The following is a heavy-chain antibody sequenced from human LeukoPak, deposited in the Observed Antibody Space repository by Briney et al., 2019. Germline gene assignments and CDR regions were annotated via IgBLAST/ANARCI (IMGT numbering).Heavy chain of an antibody. CDR1: GFTFSSYA. D-gene: IGHD6-25*01. CDR3: ARDRGYDHFDC. Sequence: HSGGSLRLSCAASGFTFSSYAMHWVRQAPGKGLEWVSYISSSGSTIYYADSVKGRLTISRDNAKNSLYLQMNSLRAEDTAVYYCARDRGYDHFDCWGQGTLVTVSS. CDR2: ISSSGSTI. V-gene: IGHV3-48*04. J-gene: IGHJ4*02.